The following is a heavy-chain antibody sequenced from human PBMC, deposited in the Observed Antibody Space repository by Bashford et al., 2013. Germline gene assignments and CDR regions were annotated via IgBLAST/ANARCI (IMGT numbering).Heavy chain of an antibody. CDR1: GFTFSSYA. Sequence: GGSLRLSCAASGFTFSSYAMSWVRQAPGKGLEWVSAISGSGGSTYYADSVKGRFTISRDNSKNTLYLQMNSLRAEDTAVYYCAKDVSPNYGDYYGFDPWGQGTLVTVSS. J-gene: IGHJ5*02. CDR2: ISGSGGST. D-gene: IGHD4-17*01. V-gene: IGHV3-23*01. CDR3: AKDVSPNYGDYYGFDP.